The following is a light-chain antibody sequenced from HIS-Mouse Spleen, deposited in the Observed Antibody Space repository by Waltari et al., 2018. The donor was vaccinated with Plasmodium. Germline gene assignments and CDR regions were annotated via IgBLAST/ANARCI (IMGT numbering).Light chain of an antibody. CDR3: YSAADNNLV. CDR1: VLAEQY. Sequence: SYELTQPSSVSVSPGQTARIPCPGGVLAEQYARWFKQKPGQAPVLVIYKDSERPSGIPERFSGSSSGTTVTLTISGAQVEDEADYYCYSAADNNLVFGGGTKLTVL. J-gene: IGLJ3*02. CDR2: KDS. V-gene: IGLV3-27*01.